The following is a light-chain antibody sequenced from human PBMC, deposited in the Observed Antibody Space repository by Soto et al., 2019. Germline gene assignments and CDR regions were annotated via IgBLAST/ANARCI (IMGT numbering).Light chain of an antibody. CDR1: SSNIGNNY. V-gene: IGLV1-51*01. J-gene: IGLJ1*01. CDR2: DNN. CDR3: GTWDSSLRGGV. Sequence: QSVLTQPPSVSAGPGQKVTISCSGGSSNIGNNYVSWYQQLPGTAPKLLIYDNNKRPSGIPDRFSGSKSGTSATLGITGLQTGDEADYYCGTWDSSLRGGVFGTGTKVTVL.